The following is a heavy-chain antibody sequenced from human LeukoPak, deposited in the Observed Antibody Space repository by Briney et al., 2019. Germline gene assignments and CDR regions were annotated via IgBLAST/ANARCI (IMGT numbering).Heavy chain of an antibody. CDR3: ATAPNPDYFDY. CDR2: ISNSGST. D-gene: IGHD3-16*01. CDR1: GDSIGQDY. V-gene: IGHV4-59*01. J-gene: IGHJ4*02. Sequence: SETLSLTCTVSGDSIGQDYWNWIRQPPGRGLEWIGHISNSGSTNYNPSLKSRVTISVDRSKSQFSLRLNSMTAADTAFYYCATAPNPDYFDYWGQGTLATVSS.